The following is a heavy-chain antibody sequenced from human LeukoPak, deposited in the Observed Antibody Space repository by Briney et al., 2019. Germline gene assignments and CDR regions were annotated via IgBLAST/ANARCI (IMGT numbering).Heavy chain of an antibody. V-gene: IGHV3-21*01. J-gene: IGHJ4*02. CDR2: ISSSSSYI. CDR1: GFTFSSYS. Sequence: GGSLRLSCAASGFTFSSYSMNWVRQAPGKGLEWVSSISSSSSYIYYADAVKGRFTTSRDNTKTSLYLQMNSLRAENTAVYYCARVAVAGSPFDYWGQGALVTVSS. D-gene: IGHD6-19*01. CDR3: ARVAVAGSPFDY.